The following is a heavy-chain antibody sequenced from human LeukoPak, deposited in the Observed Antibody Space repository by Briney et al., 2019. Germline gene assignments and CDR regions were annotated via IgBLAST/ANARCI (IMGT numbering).Heavy chain of an antibody. CDR3: TKWSSSGSYYTE. J-gene: IGHJ4*02. D-gene: IGHD3-10*01. CDR1: GFTFSSYW. CDR2: IRQDGGEN. Sequence: GGSLRLSCAASGFTFSSYWMGWVRQAPGKGPEWVANIRQDGGENHYVDSVKGRFTISRDNGRNSLYLQMNSLRVEDTAVYYCTKWSSSGSYYTEWGQGTLVTVSS. V-gene: IGHV3-7*01.